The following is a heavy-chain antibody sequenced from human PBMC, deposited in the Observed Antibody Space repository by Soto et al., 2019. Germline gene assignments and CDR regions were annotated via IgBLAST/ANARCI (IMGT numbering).Heavy chain of an antibody. CDR1: GGSFNGYY. V-gene: IGHV4-34*01. CDR2: INHSGST. CDR3: ARAPDKYYFDS. Sequence: SETLSLTCAVYGGSFNGYYWGWIRQPPGKGPEWIGDINHSGSTNYNPSLKSRVSMSVDTSKNQFSLKLRSVTAADMAVFYCARAPDKYYFDSWGQGTLVTVSS. J-gene: IGHJ4*02.